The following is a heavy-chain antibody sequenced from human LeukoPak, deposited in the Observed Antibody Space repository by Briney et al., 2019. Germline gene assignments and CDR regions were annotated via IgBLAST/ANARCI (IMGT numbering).Heavy chain of an antibody. D-gene: IGHD3-10*01. V-gene: IGHV4-39*01. Sequence: PETRSLTCTVSGDSIRSSSAYWGWFRQPPGKGLEWIGSIYYSGSTFYSPSLRRRVTISVDTSRNQFSLTLSSVTAADTAVYYCARQSIAAVRGVRYHYGMDVWGEGTTVSPSS. CDR1: GDSIRSSSAY. CDR3: ARQSIAAVRGVRYHYGMDV. J-gene: IGHJ6*02. CDR2: IYYSGST.